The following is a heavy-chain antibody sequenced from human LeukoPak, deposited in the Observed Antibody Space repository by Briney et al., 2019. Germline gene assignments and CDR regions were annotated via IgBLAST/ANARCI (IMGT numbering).Heavy chain of an antibody. Sequence: PSETLSLTCAVSGGSFSAYYWTWTRQPPGKGLEWIGEINHSGSANYNPSLKSRVTISLDTSKNQFSLKLSSVTAADTAVYYCARGQGTVTTHWGQGTLVTVSS. V-gene: IGHV4-34*01. CDR1: GGSFSAYY. CDR3: ARGQGTVTTH. J-gene: IGHJ4*02. D-gene: IGHD4-17*01. CDR2: INHSGSA.